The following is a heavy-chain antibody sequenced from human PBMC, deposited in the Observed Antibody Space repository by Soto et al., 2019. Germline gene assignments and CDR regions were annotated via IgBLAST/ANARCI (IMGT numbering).Heavy chain of an antibody. J-gene: IGHJ4*02. D-gene: IGHD2-15*01. CDR3: TTNTWLGYCGGDSCYGIDD. V-gene: IGHV3-15*07. CDR2: IKSKINGGTT. CDR1: GFGFVGAW. Sequence: EVQLLESGGGLVKPGGSLRLSCATSGFGFVGAWMNWVRQAPGKGLEWVGRIKSKINGGTTDYATPVKGRFTISRDDSKNTLYLQTNSLRTEDTAVYYCTTNTWLGYCGGDSCYGIDDWGRGALVTVSS.